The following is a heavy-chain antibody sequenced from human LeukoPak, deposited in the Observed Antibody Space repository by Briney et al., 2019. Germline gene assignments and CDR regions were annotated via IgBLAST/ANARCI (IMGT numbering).Heavy chain of an antibody. CDR1: GGSFSGYY. V-gene: IGHV4-34*01. CDR3: ARVSYYDSSGNRGAFDY. D-gene: IGHD3-22*01. CDR2: INHGGST. Sequence: SETLSLTCAVYGGSFSGYYWSWIRQPPGKGLEWIGEINHGGSTNYNPSLKSRVTISVDKSKNQFSLKLSSVTAADTAVYYCARVSYYDSSGNRGAFDYWGQGTLVTVSS. J-gene: IGHJ4*02.